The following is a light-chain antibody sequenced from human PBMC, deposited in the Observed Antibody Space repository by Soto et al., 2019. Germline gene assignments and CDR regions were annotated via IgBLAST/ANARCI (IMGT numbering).Light chain of an antibody. Sequence: QSVLTQPGSVSGSPGQSISISCIGTSSDVGSYNYVSWYQQHPGKAPKLMIYEVSNRPSGVSNRFSGSKSGNTASLTISGLQAEDEADYYCSSYTSSSTVVFGGGTKLTVL. CDR1: SSDVGSYNY. J-gene: IGLJ2*01. CDR3: SSYTSSSTVV. V-gene: IGLV2-14*01. CDR2: EVS.